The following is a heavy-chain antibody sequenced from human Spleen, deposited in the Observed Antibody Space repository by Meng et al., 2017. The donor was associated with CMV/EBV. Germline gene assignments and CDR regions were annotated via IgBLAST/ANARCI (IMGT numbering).Heavy chain of an antibody. Sequence: ESLKISCAASGFTFSNSWMHWVRQVPGKGLVWVSRINYDGSSTNYADSVKGRFTISRDNAKNTLYLQMNSLRVEDTAVYNCARQQGDYDFWSGYYTAWGQGTLVTVSS. CDR3: ARQQGDYDFWSGYYTA. D-gene: IGHD3-3*01. CDR2: INYDGSST. J-gene: IGHJ5*02. CDR1: GFTFSNSW. V-gene: IGHV3-74*01.